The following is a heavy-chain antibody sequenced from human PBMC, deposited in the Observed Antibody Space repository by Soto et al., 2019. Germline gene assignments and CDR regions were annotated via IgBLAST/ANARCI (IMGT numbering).Heavy chain of an antibody. J-gene: IGHJ5*02. Sequence: SETLSLTCTVSGGSISSSSYYWGWIRQPPGKGLEWIGSIYYSGSTYYNPSLKSRVTISVDTSKNQFSLRLSSVTAADTAVYYCARGRSHVAPAAMTWIDPRGQGPLVSVSP. CDR2: IYYSGST. CDR1: GGSISSSSYY. D-gene: IGHD2-2*01. CDR3: ARGRSHVAPAAMTWIDP. V-gene: IGHV4-39*01.